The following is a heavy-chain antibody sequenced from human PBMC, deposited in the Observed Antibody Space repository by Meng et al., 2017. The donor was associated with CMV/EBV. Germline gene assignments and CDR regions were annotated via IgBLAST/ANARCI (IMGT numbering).Heavy chain of an antibody. CDR3: ARGVRITMIVVVSHDY. V-gene: IGHV4-59*01. J-gene: IGHJ4*02. CDR2: IYYSGST. D-gene: IGHD3-22*01. Sequence: SETLSLTCTVSGGSISSYYWSWIRQPPGKGLEWIGYIYYSGSTNYNPSLKSRVTISVDTSKNQFSLKLSSVTAADTAVYYCARGVRITMIVVVSHDYWGQGTLVTVSS. CDR1: GGSISSYY.